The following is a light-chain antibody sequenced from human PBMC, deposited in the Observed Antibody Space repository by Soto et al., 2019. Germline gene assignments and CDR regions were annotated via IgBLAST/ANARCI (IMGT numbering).Light chain of an antibody. V-gene: IGKV3-15*01. Sequence: EIVMTQSPATLSVSPGERATLSCRASQSVSSNLAWYQQKPGQAPRLLIYGASTRATGIPARFSGSGSGTEFTLTNRSLQSEDFAVYYCQQYNNWSTFGQGTKVDIK. CDR1: QSVSSN. CDR3: QQYNNWST. J-gene: IGKJ2*01. CDR2: GAS.